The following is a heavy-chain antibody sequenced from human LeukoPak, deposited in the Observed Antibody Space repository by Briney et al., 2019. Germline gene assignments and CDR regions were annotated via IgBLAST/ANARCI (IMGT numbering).Heavy chain of an antibody. CDR1: GGSISSSSYY. V-gene: IGHV4-39*01. CDR2: IYYSGST. D-gene: IGHD3-9*01. CDR3: ARPYYDILTGWSPFDY. J-gene: IGHJ4*02. Sequence: SETLSLTCTVSGGSISSSSYYWGWIRQPPGKGLEWIGSIYYSGSTYYNPSLKSRVTISVDTSKNQFSLKLSSVTAADTAVYYCARPYYDILTGWSPFDYWGQGTLVTVSS.